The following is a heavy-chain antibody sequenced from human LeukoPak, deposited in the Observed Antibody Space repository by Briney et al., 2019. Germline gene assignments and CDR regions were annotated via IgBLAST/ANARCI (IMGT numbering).Heavy chain of an antibody. J-gene: IGHJ4*02. V-gene: IGHV3-23*01. CDR2: ISGSGGST. Sequence: PGGSLRLSCAASGFIFRSYGMSWVRQAPGKGLECVSVISGSGGSTNYADSVKGRLTISRDNSKNTLYLQMNSLRAEDTAVYYCAKARGDSYGHFQYWGKGTLVTVSS. D-gene: IGHD5-18*01. CDR1: GFIFRSYG. CDR3: AKARGDSYGHFQY.